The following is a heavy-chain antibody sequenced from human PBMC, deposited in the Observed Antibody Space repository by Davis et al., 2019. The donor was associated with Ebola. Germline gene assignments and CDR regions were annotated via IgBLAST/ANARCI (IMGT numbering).Heavy chain of an antibody. V-gene: IGHV5-51*01. J-gene: IGHJ3*02. CDR3: ASLRRTITGMDDAFDI. Sequence: GESLKISCKDSGNSFSTHWIGWVRQTPGKGLEWMGLIYTGDSDTRYNPSFRGRVTISADKSIKTAFLQWSSLRASDTAMYYCASLRRTITGMDDAFDIWGQGTMVTVSS. D-gene: IGHD2-8*02. CDR1: GNSFSTHW. CDR2: IYTGDSDT.